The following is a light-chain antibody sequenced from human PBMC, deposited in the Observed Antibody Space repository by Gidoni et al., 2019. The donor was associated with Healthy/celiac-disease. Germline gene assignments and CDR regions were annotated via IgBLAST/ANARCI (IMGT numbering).Light chain of an antibody. CDR1: RGHSRYA. J-gene: IGLJ2*01. CDR3: QTWGTVV. Sequence: QLVLTQSPSASASLGASVKLTCTLSRGHSRYAIAWHQQQPEKGPRYLMKLNSDGSHSKGDGIPDRFSGSSSGAERYLTISSLQSEDEADYYCQTWGTVVFGGGTKLTVL. V-gene: IGLV4-69*01. CDR2: LNSDGSH.